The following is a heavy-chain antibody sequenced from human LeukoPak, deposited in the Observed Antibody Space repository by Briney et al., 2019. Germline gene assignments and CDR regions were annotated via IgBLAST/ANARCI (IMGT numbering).Heavy chain of an antibody. CDR3: ARGRIYGTLTGYHPTERDCYYMDV. CDR1: GGSISSGSYY. D-gene: IGHD3-9*01. CDR2: IYTSGST. J-gene: IGHJ6*03. Sequence: SETLSLTCTVSGGSISSGSYYWTWIRQPAGKGLEWIGRIYTSGSTNYNPSLKSRVTISVEPSKNQFSLKLSSVTAADTAVYYCARGRIYGTLTGYHPTERDCYYMDVWGKGTTVTISS. V-gene: IGHV4-61*02.